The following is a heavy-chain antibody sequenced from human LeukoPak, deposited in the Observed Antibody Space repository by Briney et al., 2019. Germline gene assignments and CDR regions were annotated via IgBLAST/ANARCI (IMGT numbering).Heavy chain of an antibody. V-gene: IGHV4-31*03. CDR3: ARVHSGSCSP. Sequence: SQTLSLTCTVSGGSISSGGYYWSWVRQHPGKGLEWIGYIYYSGSTYYNPSLKSRVTISVDTSKNQFSLKLSSVTAADTAVYYCARVHSGSCSPWGQGTLVTVSS. CDR1: GGSISSGGYY. J-gene: IGHJ5*02. D-gene: IGHD2-15*01. CDR2: IYYSGST.